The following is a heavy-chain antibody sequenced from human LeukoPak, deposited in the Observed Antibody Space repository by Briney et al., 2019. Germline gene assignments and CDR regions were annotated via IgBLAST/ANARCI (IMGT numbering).Heavy chain of an antibody. CDR3: ARDLGRGRYSIFDY. D-gene: IGHD1-26*01. CDR2: ISGSGIGGRT. J-gene: IGHJ4*02. V-gene: IGHV3-23*01. Sequence: GGSLRLSCAASGFTFSSYEMNWVRQAPGKGLEWVSGISGSGIGGRTHYADSVKGRFTISRDNSKNTLYLQMNSLRAEDTAVYYCARDLGRGRYSIFDYWGQGTLVTVSS. CDR1: GFTFSSYE.